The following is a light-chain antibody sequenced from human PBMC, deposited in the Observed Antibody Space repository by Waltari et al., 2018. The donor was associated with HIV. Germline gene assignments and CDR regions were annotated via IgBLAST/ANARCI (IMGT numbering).Light chain of an antibody. J-gene: IGKJ1*01. Sequence: DIVMTQSPDSLAVSLGERATINCKSSQNVLYSSNNKNYVVWYQQKPGQPPNLLIYWASTRESGVPDRFSGSGSGTDFTLTISSLQADDVAVYYCQQYDSTPWTFGQGTRVEIK. V-gene: IGKV4-1*01. CDR3: QQYDSTPWT. CDR1: QNVLYSSNNKNY. CDR2: WAS.